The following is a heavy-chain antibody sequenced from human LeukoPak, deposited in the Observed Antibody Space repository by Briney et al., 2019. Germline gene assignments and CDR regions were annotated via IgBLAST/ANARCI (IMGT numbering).Heavy chain of an antibody. D-gene: IGHD2-15*01. V-gene: IGHV3-23*01. J-gene: IGHJ4*02. Sequence: PGGSLRLSCEASGFTFSGYAMSWVRQAPGKGLEWVSSIYVFGARTYYADSVKGRFTISRDNSKDTLYLKMNSLRAEDTALYYCAKVALGYCSGSSCYYFDYGGQGTLVTVSS. CDR3: AKVALGYCSGSSCYYFDY. CDR2: IYVFGART. CDR1: GFTFSGYA.